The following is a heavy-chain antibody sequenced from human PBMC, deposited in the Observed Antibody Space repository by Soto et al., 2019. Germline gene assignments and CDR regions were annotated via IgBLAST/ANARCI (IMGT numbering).Heavy chain of an antibody. Sequence: SETLSLTCSDSGGSISNYYWSWIRQPAGKGLEWIGRIYSSGSANYNPSLKSRGTMSVDTSKNQVSLKVNSVTAADTAVYCCARGGTRSTDLLTYWGQGTQVTVSS. D-gene: IGHD1-26*01. CDR3: ARGGTRSTDLLTY. V-gene: IGHV4-4*07. J-gene: IGHJ4*02. CDR2: IYSSGSA. CDR1: GGSISNYY.